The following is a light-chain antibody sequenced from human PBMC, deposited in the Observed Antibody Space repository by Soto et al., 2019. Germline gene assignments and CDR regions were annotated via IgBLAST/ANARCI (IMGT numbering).Light chain of an antibody. Sequence: QSALTQPRSVSGSPGQSVTISCTGTSSDVGDYNYVSRYQQYPGKAPKLVIYDVSKRPSGVPDRFSGSKSGNTASLTISGLQAEDEADYYCCSFAGSYTFWVFGGGTKLTVL. V-gene: IGLV2-11*01. CDR3: CSFAGSYTFWV. CDR2: DVS. CDR1: SSDVGDYNY. J-gene: IGLJ3*02.